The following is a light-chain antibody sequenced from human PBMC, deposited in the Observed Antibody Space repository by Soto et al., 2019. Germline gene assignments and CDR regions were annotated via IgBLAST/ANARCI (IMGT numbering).Light chain of an antibody. Sequence: NFMLTQPQFVSESPGKTVTISCTRSSGNIASNYVQWYQQRPGRAPNTVIFEDSQRPSGVPDRFSGSIDKTSNSASLTISALRTEDEADYYCQSYDSSNPWVFGGGTKLTVL. J-gene: IGLJ3*02. CDR3: QSYDSSNPWV. V-gene: IGLV6-57*04. CDR2: EDS. CDR1: SGNIASNY.